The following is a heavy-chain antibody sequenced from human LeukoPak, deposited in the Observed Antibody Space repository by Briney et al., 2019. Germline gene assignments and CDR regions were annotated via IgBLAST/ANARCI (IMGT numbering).Heavy chain of an antibody. D-gene: IGHD4-17*01. CDR2: INPNSGGT. V-gene: IGHV1-2*02. Sequence: ASVKVSCKASGYTFTGYYMHWVRQAPGQGLEWMGWINPNSGGTNYAQKFQGRVTMTRDTSINTAYMELSSLRSEDTAVYYCARAKWVTTGSYYYRDVWGKGTTVTISS. CDR3: ARAKWVTTGSYYYRDV. J-gene: IGHJ6*03. CDR1: GYTFTGYY.